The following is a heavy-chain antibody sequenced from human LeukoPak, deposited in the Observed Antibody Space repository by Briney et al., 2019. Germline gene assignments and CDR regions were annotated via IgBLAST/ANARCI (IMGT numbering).Heavy chain of an antibody. CDR2: IYYSGST. V-gene: IGHV4-39*07. Sequence: SETLSLTCTVSGGSISSSSYYWGWIRQPPGKGLEWIGSIYYSGSTYYNPSLKSRVTISVDTSKNQFSLKLSSVTAADTAVYYCARDLFRAADPKIDYWGQGTLVTVSS. D-gene: IGHD6-13*01. J-gene: IGHJ4*02. CDR3: ARDLFRAADPKIDY. CDR1: GGSISSSSYY.